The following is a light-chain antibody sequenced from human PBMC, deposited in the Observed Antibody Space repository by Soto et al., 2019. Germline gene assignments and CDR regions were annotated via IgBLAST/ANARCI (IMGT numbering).Light chain of an antibody. V-gene: IGKV3-20*01. J-gene: IGKJ5*01. CDR2: GAS. CDR3: QQYGSSPIT. Sequence: EIVLTQSPGTLSLSPGERATLSCRASQSVNTNYLAWYQQKSGQAPRLLIYGASSRATGIPDRFRGSGSGTDFNSTISRLEPEDFAVYYCQQYGSSPITFGRGTRLEIK. CDR1: QSVNTNY.